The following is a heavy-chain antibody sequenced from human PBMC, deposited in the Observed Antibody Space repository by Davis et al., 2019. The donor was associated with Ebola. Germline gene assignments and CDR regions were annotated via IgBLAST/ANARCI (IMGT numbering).Heavy chain of an antibody. D-gene: IGHD2-2*02. CDR2: IKQDGSEK. Sequence: AGSLTLSCAASGFTSSSYWMSWVRQAPGKGLEWVANIKQDGSEKYYVDSVKGRFTISRDNAKNSLYLQMNSLRGEDTAFYYCAKGRTIPLALDFWGRGTLVTVSS. CDR3: AKGRTIPLALDF. V-gene: IGHV3-7*03. J-gene: IGHJ4*02. CDR1: GFTSSSYW.